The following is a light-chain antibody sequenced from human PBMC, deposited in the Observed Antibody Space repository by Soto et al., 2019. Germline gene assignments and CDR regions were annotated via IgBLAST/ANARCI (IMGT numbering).Light chain of an antibody. CDR3: FSFTTTSTHV. CDR1: SSDVGSYNR. V-gene: IGLV2-18*02. CDR2: EVS. Sequence: QSALTQPPSVSGSPGQSVTISCTGTSSDVGSYNRVSWYQQPPGTAPKLMIYEVSNRPSGVPDRFSGSKSGNTASLTISGLQAEDEAEYFCFSFTTTSTHVFGTGTKLTVL. J-gene: IGLJ1*01.